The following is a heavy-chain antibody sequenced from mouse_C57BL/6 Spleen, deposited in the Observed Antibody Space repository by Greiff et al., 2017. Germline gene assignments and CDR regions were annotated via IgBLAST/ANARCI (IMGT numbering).Heavy chain of an antibody. D-gene: IGHD1-1*01. V-gene: IGHV5-6*01. CDR2: ISSGGSYT. CDR3: ARRRRSYFDY. Sequence: EVHLVESGGDLVKPGGSLKLSCAASGFTFSSYGMSWVRQTPDKRLEWVATISSGGSYTYYPDSVKGRFTISRDNAKNTLYLQMSSLKSEDTAMYYCARRRRSYFDYWGQGTTLTVSS. J-gene: IGHJ2*01. CDR1: GFTFSSYG.